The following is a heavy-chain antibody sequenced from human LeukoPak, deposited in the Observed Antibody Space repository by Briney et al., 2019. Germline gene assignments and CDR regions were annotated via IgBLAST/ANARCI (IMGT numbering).Heavy chain of an antibody. D-gene: IGHD6-6*01. J-gene: IGHJ5*02. CDR3: AKDLRGIAARPGWFDP. Sequence: GGSLRLSCIASGLTFYTYSMNWVRQAPGKGLEWVSSISSSSSYIYYADSVKGRFTISRDNSKNTLYLQMNSLRAEDTAVYYCAKDLRGIAARPGWFDPWGQGTLVTVSS. V-gene: IGHV3-21*04. CDR1: GLTFYTYS. CDR2: ISSSSSYI.